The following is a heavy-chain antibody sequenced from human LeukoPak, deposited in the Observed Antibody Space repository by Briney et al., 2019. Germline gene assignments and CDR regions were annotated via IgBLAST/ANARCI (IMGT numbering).Heavy chain of an antibody. D-gene: IGHD3-9*01. Sequence: SETLSLTCTVSGGSISSVDYYWSWIRQPPGKGLEWIGYIYYSGSTYYNPSLKSRVTISVDTSKNQFPLKLSSVTAADTAVYYCARGDIVTGYYKPPPGYWGQGTLVTVSS. CDR3: ARGDIVTGYYKPPPGY. CDR1: GGSISSVDYY. CDR2: IYYSGST. J-gene: IGHJ4*02. V-gene: IGHV4-30-4*01.